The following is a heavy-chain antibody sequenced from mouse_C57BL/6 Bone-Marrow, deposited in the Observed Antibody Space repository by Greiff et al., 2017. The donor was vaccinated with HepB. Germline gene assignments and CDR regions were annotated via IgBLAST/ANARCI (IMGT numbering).Heavy chain of an antibody. CDR2: IHPSDSDT. J-gene: IGHJ2*01. Sequence: QVQLKQPGAELVKPGASVKVSCKASGYTFTSYWMHWVKQRPGQGLEWIGRIHPSDSDTNYNQKFKGKATLTVDKSSSTAYMQLSSLTSEDSAVYYCAIDITTVVVFDYWGQGTTLTVSS. CDR3: AIDITTVVVFDY. D-gene: IGHD1-1*01. V-gene: IGHV1-74*01. CDR1: GYTFTSYW.